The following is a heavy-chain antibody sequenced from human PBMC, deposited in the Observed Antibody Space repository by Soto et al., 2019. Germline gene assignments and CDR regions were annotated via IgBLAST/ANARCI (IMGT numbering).Heavy chain of an antibody. D-gene: IGHD7-27*01. V-gene: IGHV3-23*01. CDR3: ARNRPRRDTGGEFDS. CDR2: IGGSGDNT. CDR1: GFTFSAYA. Sequence: EVQLLESGGGLMQRGGSLRLSCATSGFTFSAYAMSWVRQAPGKGLEWVSTIGGSGDNTNYADSVKGRFTISRDNSKDTMSLLVTSLRAEDTAMFFCARNRPRRDTGGEFDSWGQGTLVTVSS. J-gene: IGHJ4*02.